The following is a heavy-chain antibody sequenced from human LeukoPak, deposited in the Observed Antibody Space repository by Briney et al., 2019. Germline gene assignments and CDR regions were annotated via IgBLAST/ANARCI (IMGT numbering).Heavy chain of an antibody. V-gene: IGHV3-23*01. J-gene: IGHJ4*02. D-gene: IGHD5/OR15-5a*01. CDR3: AKYLIVSTPFFDY. CDR1: GFAFSSYA. CDR2: LSDSGGIT. Sequence: GGSLRLSWAASGFAFSSYAMTWVRQAPGKGLEWVSALSDSGGITHYAGSVKGRFTISRDNSKNTLYLQMNSLRAEDTAVYYCAKYLIVSTPFFDYWGQGTLVAVSS.